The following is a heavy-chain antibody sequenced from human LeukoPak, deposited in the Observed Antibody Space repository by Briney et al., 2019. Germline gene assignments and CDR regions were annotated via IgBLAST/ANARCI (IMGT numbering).Heavy chain of an antibody. CDR3: ARHPGVGATAPYFDY. D-gene: IGHD1-26*01. V-gene: IGHV2-70*11. CDR2: IDWDDDK. Sequence: SGPALVKPTQTLTLTCTFSGFSLSTSGMCVGWIRQPPGKALEWLARIDWDDDKYYSTSLKTRLTISKDTSKNQVVLTMTNMDPVDTATYYCARHPGVGATAPYFDYWGQGTLVTVSS. CDR1: GFSLSTSGMC. J-gene: IGHJ4*02.